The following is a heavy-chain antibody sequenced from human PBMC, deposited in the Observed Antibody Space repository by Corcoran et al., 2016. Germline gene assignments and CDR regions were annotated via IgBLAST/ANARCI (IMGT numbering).Heavy chain of an antibody. CDR1: GFTVSSNY. CDR3: ARGIMSRVGMDV. Sequence: EVQLVESGGGLIQPGGSLRLSCAASGFTVSSNYMSWVRQAPGKGLEWVSVIYSGGSTYYADSVKGRFTISRDNSKNTLYLQMNSVRAEDTAVYYWARGIMSRVGMDVWGQGTTVTVSS. J-gene: IGHJ6*02. V-gene: IGHV3-53*01. CDR2: IYSGGST. D-gene: IGHD3-16*01.